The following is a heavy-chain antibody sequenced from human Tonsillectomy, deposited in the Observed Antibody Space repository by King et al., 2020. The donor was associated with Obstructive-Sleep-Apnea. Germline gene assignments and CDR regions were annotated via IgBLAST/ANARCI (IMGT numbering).Heavy chain of an antibody. CDR3: ARDREGGHYASY. CDR1: GYTLTSYA. CDR2: INPGNGNT. J-gene: IGHJ4*02. V-gene: IGHV1-3*01. Sequence: VQLVESGAEVKRPGASVKVSCKASGYTLTSYALHWVRQAPGQRLEWMGWINPGNGNTQYSPNFQGRVTITRDTSAQTAHMELSRPTSEDTAVYFCARDREGGHYASYWGPGTLVTVSS. D-gene: IGHD1-26*01.